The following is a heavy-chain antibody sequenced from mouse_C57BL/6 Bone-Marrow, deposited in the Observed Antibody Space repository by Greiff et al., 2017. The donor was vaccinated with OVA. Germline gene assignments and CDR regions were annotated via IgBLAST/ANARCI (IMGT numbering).Heavy chain of an antibody. Sequence: QVQLKQPGAELVRPGTSVKLSCKASGYTFTSYWMHWVKQRPGQGLEWIGVIDPSDSYTNYNQKFKGKATLTVDTSSSTAYMQLSSLTSEDSAVYYCARGGTGRPYFDYWGQGTTLTVSS. CDR3: ARGGTGRPYFDY. CDR1: GYTFTSYW. D-gene: IGHD4-1*01. J-gene: IGHJ2*01. V-gene: IGHV1-59*01. CDR2: IDPSDSYT.